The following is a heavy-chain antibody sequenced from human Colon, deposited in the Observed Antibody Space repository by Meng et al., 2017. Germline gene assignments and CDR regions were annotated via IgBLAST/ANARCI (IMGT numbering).Heavy chain of an antibody. D-gene: IGHD4-17*01. CDR1: GGSISSGDYC. J-gene: IGHJ5*02. CDR2: IYYSGST. V-gene: IGHV4-30-4*01. Sequence: QGQLQESGPGLVQPSQTLSLTCTVSGGSISSGDYCWSWIRQPPGKGLEWIGYIYYSGSTYSNASLKSRVTISIDRSKNQFSLKLSSVTAADTAVYYCARDRKHYGERGWFDPWGQGTLVTVSS. CDR3: ARDRKHYGERGWFDP.